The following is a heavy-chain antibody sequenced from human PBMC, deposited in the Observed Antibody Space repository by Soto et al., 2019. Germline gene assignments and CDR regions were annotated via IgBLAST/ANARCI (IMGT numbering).Heavy chain of an antibody. D-gene: IGHD3-16*01. V-gene: IGHV3-23*01. CDR2: IKSDGSST. J-gene: IGHJ4*02. Sequence: GGSLRLSCVASGFSFDNYAMSWVRQAPGKGLEWVSAIKSDGSSTYYAASVKDRFIISRDNSKNTLYLQLNSLRAEDTAVYYCAQLGLMTFSHKHYFHHWGRGTLSPSPQ. CDR3: AQLGLMTFSHKHYFHH. CDR1: GFSFDNYA.